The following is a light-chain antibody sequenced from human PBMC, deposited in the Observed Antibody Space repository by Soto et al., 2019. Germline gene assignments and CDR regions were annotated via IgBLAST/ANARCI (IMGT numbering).Light chain of an antibody. V-gene: IGKV3-20*01. CDR2: GAF. Sequence: EIVLTQSPGTLSLSPGERATLSCRASQSVSSSYLAWYQQKPGQARRLPIYGAFSEATGMRDRFSGGGSGTDFTLTTSRLELGDFEVYYCQQYSSSPRTFGQETQLAIK. CDR3: QQYSSSPRT. J-gene: IGKJ2*01. CDR1: QSVSSSY.